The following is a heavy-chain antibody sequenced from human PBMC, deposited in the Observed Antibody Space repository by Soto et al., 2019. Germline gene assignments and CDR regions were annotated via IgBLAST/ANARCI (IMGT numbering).Heavy chain of an antibody. CDR1: GYSFTSYW. J-gene: IGHJ5*02. V-gene: IGHV5-51*01. D-gene: IGHD2-21*02. CDR2: IFPSDSDT. CDR3: ARKDKGGYFNWFDP. Sequence: GESLKISCKGSGYSFTSYWISWVRQMPGKGLEWMGIIFPSDSDTRYSPSFQGQVTISADRSTSTVFLQWASLKASDTAVYFCARKDKGGYFNWFDPWGQGTLVTVSS.